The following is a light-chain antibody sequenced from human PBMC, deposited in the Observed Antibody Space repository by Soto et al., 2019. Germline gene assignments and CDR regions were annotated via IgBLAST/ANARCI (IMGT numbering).Light chain of an antibody. V-gene: IGLV2-11*01. CDR3: SSYAGTYTWV. CDR1: SGDVGGYNY. CDR2: DVT. J-gene: IGLJ3*02. Sequence: QSVLTQPRSVSGSPGQLVTISCTGTSGDVGGYNYVSWYQQRPGEAPKLMIYDVTERPSGVPDRFSASKSGNTASLTISGLQADDEADYYCSSYAGTYTWVFGGGTQLTVL.